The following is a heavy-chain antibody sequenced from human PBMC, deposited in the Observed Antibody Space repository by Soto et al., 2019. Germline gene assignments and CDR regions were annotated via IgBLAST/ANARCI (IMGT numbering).Heavy chain of an antibody. D-gene: IGHD3-10*01. Sequence: GGSLRLSCAASGFTFSSYSMNWVRQAPGKGLEWVSYISSSSSTIYYADSVKGRFTISIDNAKNSLYLQMYSLRAEDTAVYYCARDRTYYYGSCSYNYYYYMDVWGKGTTVTVSS. J-gene: IGHJ6*03. V-gene: IGHV3-48*04. CDR3: ARDRTYYYGSCSYNYYYYMDV. CDR1: GFTFSSYS. CDR2: ISSSSSTI.